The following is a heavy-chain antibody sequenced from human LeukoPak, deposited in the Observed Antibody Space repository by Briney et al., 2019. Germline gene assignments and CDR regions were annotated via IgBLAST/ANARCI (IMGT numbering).Heavy chain of an antibody. CDR2: IYSSGST. V-gene: IGHV4-4*07. J-gene: IGHJ4*02. D-gene: IGHD6-19*01. CDR3: ARGPRSSDWYSIDY. Sequence: SETLSLTCTVSGGSISSYYWSWIRQPAGKGLEWIGRIYSSGSTNYNPSLKSRVTVSVDTSKNQFSLKLSSVTAADTAVYYCARGPRSSDWYSIDYWGRGTLVTVSS. CDR1: GGSISSYY.